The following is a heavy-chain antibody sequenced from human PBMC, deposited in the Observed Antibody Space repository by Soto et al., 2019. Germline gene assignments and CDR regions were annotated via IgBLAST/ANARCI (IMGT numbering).Heavy chain of an antibody. Sequence: PLSVRWPVSGDYSINRYYWGWTRKPTGKGLEWIGSIYHSVSTYYNPSLKSRVTMSVDTSKNQFSLKLSAVTAADTAVYYCARVHGSSWSDYFDYWGQGTLVTLSS. J-gene: IGHJ4*02. CDR1: GDYSINRYY. V-gene: IGHV4-38-2*02. D-gene: IGHD6-13*01. CDR2: IYHSVST. CDR3: ARVHGSSWSDYFDY.